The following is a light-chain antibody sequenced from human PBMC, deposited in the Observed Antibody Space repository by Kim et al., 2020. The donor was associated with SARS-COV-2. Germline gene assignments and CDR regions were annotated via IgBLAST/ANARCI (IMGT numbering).Light chain of an antibody. V-gene: IGKV3-20*01. CDR1: QSVSSSY. CDR2: GAS. Sequence: EIVLTQSPGTLSLSPGERATLSCRASQSVSSSYLAWYQQKHGQAPRLLIYGASSRATGIPDRFSGSGSGTDFTLTISRLEPEDFAVYYCQQYVSSPPLTFGGGTKVDIK. CDR3: QQYVSSPPLT. J-gene: IGKJ4*01.